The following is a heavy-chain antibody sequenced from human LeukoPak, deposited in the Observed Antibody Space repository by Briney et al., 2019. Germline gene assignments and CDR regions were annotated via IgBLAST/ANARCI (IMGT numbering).Heavy chain of an antibody. CDR2: IYHSGST. CDR3: ARGYSSSWYGDY. Sequence: SETLSLTCAVSGYSISSGYYWGWIRQPPGKGLEWIGSIYHSGSTYYNPSLKSRVTISVDTSKNQFSLELSSVTAADTVVYYCARGYSSSWYGDYWGQGTLVTVSS. CDR1: GYSISSGYY. J-gene: IGHJ4*02. D-gene: IGHD6-13*01. V-gene: IGHV4-38-2*01.